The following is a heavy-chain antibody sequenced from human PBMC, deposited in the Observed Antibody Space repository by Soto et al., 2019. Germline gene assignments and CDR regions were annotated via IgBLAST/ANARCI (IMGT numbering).Heavy chain of an antibody. CDR2: ISGSGGST. V-gene: IGHV3-23*01. Sequence: PGGSLRLSCAASGFTFSSYAMSWVRQAPGKGLEWVSAISGSGGSTYYAGSVKGRFTISRDNSKNTLYLQMNSLRAEDTAVYYCAKDIAMAGTFDYWGQGTLVTVSS. J-gene: IGHJ4*02. D-gene: IGHD6-19*01. CDR3: AKDIAMAGTFDY. CDR1: GFTFSSYA.